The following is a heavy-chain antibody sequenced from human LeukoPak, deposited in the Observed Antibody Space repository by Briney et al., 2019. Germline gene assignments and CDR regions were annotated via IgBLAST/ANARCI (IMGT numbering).Heavy chain of an antibody. V-gene: IGHV5-51*01. J-gene: IGHJ4*02. CDR2: IYPGDSDT. D-gene: IGHD1-26*01. Sequence: GESLKISCKGSGYSFTSYWIGWVRQMPGEGLELMGVIYPGDSDTRYSPSFQGQVTISADKSISTAYLQWSSLKASDTAMYYCARRRDLYSGSYYPFDYWGQGTLVTVSS. CDR1: GYSFTSYW. CDR3: ARRRDLYSGSYYPFDY.